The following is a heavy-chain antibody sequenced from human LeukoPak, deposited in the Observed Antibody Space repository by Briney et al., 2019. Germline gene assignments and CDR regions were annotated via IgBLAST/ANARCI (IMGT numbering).Heavy chain of an antibody. J-gene: IGHJ4*02. Sequence: GGSLRLSCTASGFTFGDYAMSWVRQAPGKGLEWVGFIRSKAYGGTTEYAASVKGRFTISRDDSKSIAYLQMNSLKTEDTAVYYCTRERKLRYFDGLSSRGGQGTLVTVSS. D-gene: IGHD3-9*01. CDR2: IRSKAYGGTT. CDR1: GFTFGDYA. CDR3: TRERKLRYFDGLSSR. V-gene: IGHV3-49*04.